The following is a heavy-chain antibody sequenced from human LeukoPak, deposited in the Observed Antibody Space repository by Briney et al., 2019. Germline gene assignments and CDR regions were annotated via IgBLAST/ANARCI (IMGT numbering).Heavy chain of an antibody. CDR3: ARSTIAVASYGFDY. CDR2: IYATGST. J-gene: IGHJ4*02. Sequence: PSETLSLTCTVSGGSISSGSYYWRWIRQPAGKGLEWIGRIYATGSTNYNPSLKSRVTISVDTSKNQFSLRLSSVTAADTAVYYCARSTIAVASYGFDYWGQGTLVTVSS. D-gene: IGHD6-19*01. V-gene: IGHV4-61*02. CDR1: GGSISSGSYY.